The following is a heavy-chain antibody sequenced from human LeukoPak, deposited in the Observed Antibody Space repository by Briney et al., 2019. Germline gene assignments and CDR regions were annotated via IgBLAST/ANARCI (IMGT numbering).Heavy chain of an antibody. Sequence: SETLFLTCTVSGGSISSSSYYWGWIRQPPGKGLEWIGSIYYSGSTYYNPSLKSRVTISVDTSKNQFSLKLSSVTAADTAVYYCASTISSIDYWGQGTLVTVSS. CDR2: IYYSGST. V-gene: IGHV4-39*01. J-gene: IGHJ4*02. D-gene: IGHD3-10*01. CDR3: ASTISSIDY. CDR1: GGSISSSSYY.